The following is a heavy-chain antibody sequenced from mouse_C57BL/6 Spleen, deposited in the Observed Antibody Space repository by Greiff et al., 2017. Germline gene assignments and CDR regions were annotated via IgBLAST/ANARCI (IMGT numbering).Heavy chain of an antibody. CDR3: ARETTVRYFDV. Sequence: QVQLQQSGAELVQPGASVKLSCTASGYTFPSYWMHWVKQRPGRGLEWLGRIDPNSGGTKYNEKFKSKATLTVDKPSSTAYMQLSSLTSEDSAVYYCARETTVRYFDVWGTGTTVTVSS. CDR2: IDPNSGGT. J-gene: IGHJ1*03. D-gene: IGHD1-1*01. V-gene: IGHV1-72*01. CDR1: GYTFPSYW.